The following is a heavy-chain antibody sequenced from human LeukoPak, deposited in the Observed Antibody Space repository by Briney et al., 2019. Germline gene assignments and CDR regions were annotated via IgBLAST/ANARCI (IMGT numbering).Heavy chain of an antibody. CDR3: ARHIGGRYYYYYMDV. CDR1: GYSISSGYY. D-gene: IGHD2-21*01. CDR2: IYHSGST. Sequence: SETLSLTCTVSGYSISSGYYWGWIRQPPGKGLEWIGSIYHSGSTYYNPSLKSRVTISVDTSKNQFSLKVSSVTAADTAVYYCARHIGGRYYYYYMDVWGKGTTVTISS. V-gene: IGHV4-38-2*02. J-gene: IGHJ6*03.